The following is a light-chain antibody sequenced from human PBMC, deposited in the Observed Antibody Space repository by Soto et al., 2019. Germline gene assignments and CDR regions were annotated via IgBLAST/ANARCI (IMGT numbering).Light chain of an antibody. CDR2: DVS. J-gene: IGLJ2*01. CDR1: SSDVGGYNY. V-gene: IGLV2-11*01. CDR3: CSYAGSVV. Sequence: QSALTQPRSVSGSPGQSVTISCTGNSSDVGGYNYVSWYQQHPGKAPKLMIYDVSKRPSGVPDRFSGSKSGNTASLTIYGLQAEDEAEYYCCSYAGSVVFGGGTKLTVL.